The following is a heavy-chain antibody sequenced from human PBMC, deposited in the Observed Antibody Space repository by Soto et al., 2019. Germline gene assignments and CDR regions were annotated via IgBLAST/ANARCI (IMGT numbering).Heavy chain of an antibody. J-gene: IGHJ4*02. V-gene: IGHV3-23*01. Sequence: PGGSLRLSCAASGFKFSNYAMSWVRQAPGKGLEWVSLISATGGGTYYADSVKGRFTISRDNSHNTPYLQVHSLTAEDTAVYYCAKERGAGGNSAFYLDFWRKGAQVTVSS. CDR3: AKERGAGGNSAFYLDF. D-gene: IGHD3-16*01. CDR2: ISATGGGT. CDR1: GFKFSNYA.